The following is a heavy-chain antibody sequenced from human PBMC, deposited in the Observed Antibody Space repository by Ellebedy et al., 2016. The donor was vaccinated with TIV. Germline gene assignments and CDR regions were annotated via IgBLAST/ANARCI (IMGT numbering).Heavy chain of an antibody. CDR1: GYTFTNYW. V-gene: IGHV5-51*01. D-gene: IGHD7-27*01. CDR3: ARGTLGSGFDY. CDR2: VYPGDSDT. Sequence: GESLKISCKGSGYTFTNYWIAWVRQMPGKGLEWMGIVYPGDSDTRDSPSFRDQVTLSVDASTSTAYLQWISPKASDTAMYYCARGTLGSGFDYWGQGTLVTVSS. J-gene: IGHJ4*02.